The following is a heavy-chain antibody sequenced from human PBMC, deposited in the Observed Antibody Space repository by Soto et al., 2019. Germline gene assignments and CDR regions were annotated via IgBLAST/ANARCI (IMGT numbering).Heavy chain of an antibody. Sequence: QVQLQESGPGLVKPSETLSFNCTVSGASISSYYWSWIRKPPGKGLQWIGYIFFTGSTDYNPSLQIRVTKPIHTSTNQFSLKLQSVTAADTAVYYCARRMAVAAYYYYHGMDVLGQGTTATVSS. CDR2: IFFTGST. V-gene: IGHV4-59*08. J-gene: IGHJ6*02. D-gene: IGHD6-19*01. CDR3: ARRMAVAAYYYYHGMDV. CDR1: GASISSYY.